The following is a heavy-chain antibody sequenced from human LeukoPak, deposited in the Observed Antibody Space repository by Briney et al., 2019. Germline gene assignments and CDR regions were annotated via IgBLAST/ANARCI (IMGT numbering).Heavy chain of an antibody. D-gene: IGHD6-19*01. CDR2: ISGSGGST. Sequence: PAGGSLRLSCAASGFTFSSYGMHWVRQAPGKGLEWVSAISGSGGSTYYADSVKGRFTISRDNSKNTLYLQMNSLRAEDTAVYYCAKDQGGGWSFYYYYMDVWGKGTTVTVSS. CDR1: GFTFSSYG. J-gene: IGHJ6*03. CDR3: AKDQGGGWSFYYYYMDV. V-gene: IGHV3-23*01.